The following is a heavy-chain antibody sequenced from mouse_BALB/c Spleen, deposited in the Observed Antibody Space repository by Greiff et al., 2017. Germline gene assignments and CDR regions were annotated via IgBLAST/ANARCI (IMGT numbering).Heavy chain of an antibody. J-gene: IGHJ4*01. CDR3: ASPSPSTGNYYAMDY. Sequence: QVQLKESGPEVVRPGVSVKISCKGSGYTFTDYAMHWVKQSHAKSLEWIGVISTYNGNTNYNQKFKGKATMTVDKSSSTAYMELARLTSEDSAIYYCASPSPSTGNYYAMDYWGQGTSVTVSS. D-gene: IGHD4-1*02. CDR1: GYTFTDYA. V-gene: IGHV1-67*01. CDR2: ISTYNGNT.